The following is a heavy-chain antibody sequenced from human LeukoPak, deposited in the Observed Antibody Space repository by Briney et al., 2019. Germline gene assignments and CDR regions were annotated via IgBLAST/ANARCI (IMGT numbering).Heavy chain of an antibody. V-gene: IGHV4-59*01. J-gene: IGHJ1*01. CDR3: AREDGSGWYRYFQH. CDR2: IYYSGST. D-gene: IGHD6-19*01. Sequence: SETLSLTCAVYGGSFSGYYWSWIRQPPGKGLEWIGYIYYSGSTNYNPSLKSRVTISVDTSKNQFSLKLSSVTAADTAVYYCAREDGSGWYRYFQHWGQGTLVTVSS. CDR1: GGSFSGYY.